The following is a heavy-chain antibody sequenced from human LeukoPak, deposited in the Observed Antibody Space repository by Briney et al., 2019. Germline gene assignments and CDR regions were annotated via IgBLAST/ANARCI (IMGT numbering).Heavy chain of an antibody. CDR2: INAGKGNT. V-gene: IGHV1-3*01. CDR3: ARTQGVYYGGNSGAFDI. D-gene: IGHD4-23*01. J-gene: IGHJ3*02. Sequence: ASVKASCKASGYTFTSYAMHWVRQAPGQRPEWMGWINAGKGNTKYSQRFQGRVTTTRDTSASTAYMEVSSLRSEDTAVYHCARTQGVYYGGNSGAFDIWGQGTVVTVSS. CDR1: GYTFTSYA.